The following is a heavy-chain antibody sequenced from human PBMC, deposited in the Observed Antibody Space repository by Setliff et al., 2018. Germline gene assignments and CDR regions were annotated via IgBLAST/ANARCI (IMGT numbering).Heavy chain of an antibody. D-gene: IGHD5-12*01. V-gene: IGHV4-4*08. CDR2: IYTSGGT. CDR3: ARHYGGGYKHFDY. J-gene: IGHJ4*02. CDR1: GGSFTTYY. Sequence: SQTLSLTCTVSGGSFTTYYWSWIRQPPGKGLEWIGYIYTSGGTNYNPSLKSRVTISVDTSNNHFSLKLSSVTTADTAVYYCARHYGGGYKHFDYWGQGTLVTVSS.